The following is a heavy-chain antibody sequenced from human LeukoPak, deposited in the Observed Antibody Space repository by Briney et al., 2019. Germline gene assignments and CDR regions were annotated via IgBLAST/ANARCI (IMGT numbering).Heavy chain of an antibody. Sequence: ASVKVSCKXSGYTFTSYYMHWVRQAPGQGLEWMGRINPNSGGTNYAQKFQGRVTMTRDTSISTAYMELSRLRSDDTAVYYCARDDNWNQFDYWGQGTLVTVSS. V-gene: IGHV1-2*06. CDR1: GYTFTSYY. CDR2: INPNSGGT. D-gene: IGHD1-20*01. J-gene: IGHJ4*02. CDR3: ARDDNWNQFDY.